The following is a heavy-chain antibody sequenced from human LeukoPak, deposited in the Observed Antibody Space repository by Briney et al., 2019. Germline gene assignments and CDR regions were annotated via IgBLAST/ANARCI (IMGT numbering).Heavy chain of an antibody. CDR1: GYTFTTYG. V-gene: IGHV1-18*01. CDR2: ISAYNGNT. Sequence: ASVKVSCKASGYTFTTYGISWVRQAPGQGLEWMGWISAYNGNTNYAQKLQGRVTMTTDTSTSTAYMELRSLRSDDTAVYFCATGIVGATSFDYWGQGTLVTVSS. CDR3: ATGIVGATSFDY. J-gene: IGHJ4*02. D-gene: IGHD1-26*01.